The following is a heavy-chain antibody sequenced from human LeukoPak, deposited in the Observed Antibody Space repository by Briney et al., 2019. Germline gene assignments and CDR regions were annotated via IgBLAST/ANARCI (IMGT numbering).Heavy chain of an antibody. D-gene: IGHD1-26*01. CDR1: GGSFSHYY. CDR3: ARRARVGAVDY. CDR2: INHSGSA. V-gene: IGHV4-34*01. J-gene: IGHJ4*02. Sequence: SETLPLTCDVSGGSFSHYYWSWIRQPPGRGLEWIGEINHSGSAYYNPSLKSRVTISLGTSRNQFSLKVTSVTAADTALYYCARRARVGAVDYWGQGTLVTVSS.